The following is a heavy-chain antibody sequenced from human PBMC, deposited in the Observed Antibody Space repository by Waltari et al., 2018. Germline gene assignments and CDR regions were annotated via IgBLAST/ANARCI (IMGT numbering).Heavy chain of an antibody. V-gene: IGHV3-30*02. CDR2: IRYDGRNK. D-gene: IGHD3-22*01. CDR3: AKVPFSHYDSSGYYSVPFDY. CDR1: GFTFSSYG. Sequence: QVQLVESGGGVVQPGGSLRLSCAASGFTFSSYGMHWVRQAPGKGLEWVAFIRYDGRNKYNADSVKGRFTSSRDNSKNTLYLQMNSLRAEDTAVYYCAKVPFSHYDSSGYYSVPFDYWGQGTLVTVSS. J-gene: IGHJ4*02.